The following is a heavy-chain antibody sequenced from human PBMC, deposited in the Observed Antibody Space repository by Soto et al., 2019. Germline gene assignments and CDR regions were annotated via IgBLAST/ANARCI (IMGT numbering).Heavy chain of an antibody. CDR3: ARESTEAAHQHYYYYSGMDV. D-gene: IGHD2-15*01. V-gene: IGHV4-31*03. Sequence: SETLSLTCTVSGGSISSGGYYWSWIRQHPGKGLEWIGYIYYSGSTYYNPSLKSRVTISVDTSKNQFSLKLSSVTAADTAVYYCARESTEAAHQHYYYYSGMDVWGQGTTVTVYS. CDR2: IYYSGST. J-gene: IGHJ6*02. CDR1: GGSISSGGYY.